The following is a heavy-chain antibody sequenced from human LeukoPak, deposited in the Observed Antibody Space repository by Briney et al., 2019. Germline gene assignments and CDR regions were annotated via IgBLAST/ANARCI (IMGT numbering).Heavy chain of an antibody. J-gene: IGHJ2*01. Sequence: GGSLRLSCAASGFTFSSYGTHWVRQAPGKGLEWVAVIWYDGSNKYYADSVKGRFTISRDNSQNTLYLQMNSLRAEDTAVYYCAKAEWELPYWYFDLWGRGTLVTVSS. CDR2: IWYDGSNK. V-gene: IGHV3-33*06. CDR1: GFTFSSYG. D-gene: IGHD1-26*01. CDR3: AKAEWELPYWYFDL.